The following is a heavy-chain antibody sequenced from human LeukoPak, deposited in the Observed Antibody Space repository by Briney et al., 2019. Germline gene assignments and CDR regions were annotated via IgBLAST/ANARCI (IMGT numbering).Heavy chain of an antibody. D-gene: IGHD3-10*01. V-gene: IGHV3-30*18. CDR2: ISYDGSNK. CDR1: GFTFSSYG. J-gene: IGHJ4*02. CDR3: AKDRWFGEFLTNYFDY. Sequence: GRSLRLSCAASGFTFSSYGMRWVRQAPGQGLEWVAVISYDGSNKYYAESVKGRFTIYRDNSKITLYLQMNSLRAEDTAVYYCAKDRWFGEFLTNYFDYWGQGTLVTVSS.